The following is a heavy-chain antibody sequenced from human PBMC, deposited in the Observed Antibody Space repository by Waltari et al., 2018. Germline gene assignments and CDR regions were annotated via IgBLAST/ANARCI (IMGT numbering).Heavy chain of an antibody. CDR1: GYNFTSYD. V-gene: IGHV1-8*02. CDR2: MNPNTGDT. D-gene: IGHD1-1*01. CDR3: ARNYRSTGTFDY. Sequence: QVQLVQSGAEVKKPGASVKVSCKASGYNFTSYDFNWVRQATGQGLEWMGWMNPNTGDTGYAQKFQGRVTMTRDTSITTAYMELSSLRSEDTAVYYCARNYRSTGTFDYWGQGALVTVSS. J-gene: IGHJ4*02.